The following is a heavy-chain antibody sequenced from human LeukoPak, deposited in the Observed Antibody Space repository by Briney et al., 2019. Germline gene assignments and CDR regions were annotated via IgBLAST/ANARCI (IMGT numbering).Heavy chain of an antibody. Sequence: SETLSLTCTVSGGSISSYYWSWIRQPAGKGLEWIGRIYTSGSTNYNPSLKSRVTMSVDTSKNQFSLKLSSVTAADTAVYYCARDRYSGGSCYLDYWGQGTLVTVSS. D-gene: IGHD2-15*01. CDR2: IYTSGST. CDR3: ARDRYSGGSCYLDY. V-gene: IGHV4-4*07. J-gene: IGHJ4*02. CDR1: GGSISSYY.